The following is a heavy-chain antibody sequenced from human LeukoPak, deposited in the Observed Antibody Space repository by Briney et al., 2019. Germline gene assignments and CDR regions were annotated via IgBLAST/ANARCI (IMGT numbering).Heavy chain of an antibody. CDR2: NTYFGSA. D-gene: IGHD3-10*01. CDR1: GGSVSSNSNY. CDR3: ARVEWFGELSPFDI. Sequence: SETLSLTCTVSGGSVSSNSNYWSWIRQPPGKGLEWIGYNTYFGSASYNPSLKSRVTISVDTSKNQFSLKLSSVTAADTAVYYCARVEWFGELSPFDIWGQGTMVTVSS. V-gene: IGHV4-61*01. J-gene: IGHJ3*02.